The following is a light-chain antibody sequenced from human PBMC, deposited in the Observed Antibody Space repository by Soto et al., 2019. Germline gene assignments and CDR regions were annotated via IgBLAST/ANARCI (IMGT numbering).Light chain of an antibody. CDR1: QSVSSSH. V-gene: IGKV3-15*01. Sequence: EVELTQSPGTLSLSPGERATLSCRASQSVSSSHLAWYQQKPGQAPRLLIYGASTRATGIPARFSGSGSGTEFTLTISSLQSEDFAVYYCQQYYDWPITFGQGTRLEIK. CDR3: QQYYDWPIT. J-gene: IGKJ5*01. CDR2: GAS.